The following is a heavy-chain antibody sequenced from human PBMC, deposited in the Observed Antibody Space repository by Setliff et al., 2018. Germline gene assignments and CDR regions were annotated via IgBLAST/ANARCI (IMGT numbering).Heavy chain of an antibody. J-gene: IGHJ4*02. D-gene: IGHD3-22*01. Sequence: PSETLSLTCTVSGGSISDITYYWGWVRQPPGKGLEWIGSFFYSGSTYYSPSLKSRVTISVDTSKNRFYLEVSSVTAADTAIYYCARGRYDSSGYELDSWGKGILVTVSS. CDR1: GGSISDITYY. CDR3: ARGRYDSSGYELDS. V-gene: IGHV4-39*07. CDR2: FFYSGST.